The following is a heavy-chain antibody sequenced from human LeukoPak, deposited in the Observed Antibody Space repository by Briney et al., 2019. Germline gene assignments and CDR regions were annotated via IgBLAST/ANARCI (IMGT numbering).Heavy chain of an antibody. CDR2: IWYDGSNK. CDR1: GFTFSSYG. Sequence: GGSLRLSCAASGFTFSSYGMHWVRQAPGKGLEWVAVIWYDGSNKYYADSVKGRFTISRDNSKNTLYLQMNSLRAEDTAVYYCAREITIFGVVTVYGDDAFDIWGQGTMVTVSS. CDR3: AREITIFGVVTVYGDDAFDI. V-gene: IGHV3-33*01. D-gene: IGHD3-3*01. J-gene: IGHJ3*02.